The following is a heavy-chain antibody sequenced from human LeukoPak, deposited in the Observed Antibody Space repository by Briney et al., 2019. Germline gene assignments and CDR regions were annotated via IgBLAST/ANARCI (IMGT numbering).Heavy chain of an antibody. J-gene: IGHJ5*02. CDR1: RYSFTSYA. CDR3: ARATLGDYYDSSGPYQEGFDP. Sequence: ASVKVSCKGSRYSFTSYAMNWVRQAPGQRVEWMGWYKAGNGSTKYSQDFQGRVTITRDTSASTAYMELSSLRSEDMAVYYCARATLGDYYDSSGPYQEGFDPWGQGTLVTVSS. V-gene: IGHV1-3*02. CDR2: YKAGNGST. D-gene: IGHD3-22*01.